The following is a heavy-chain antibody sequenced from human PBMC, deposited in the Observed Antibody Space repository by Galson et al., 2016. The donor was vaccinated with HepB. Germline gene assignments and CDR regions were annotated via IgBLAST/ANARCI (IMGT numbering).Heavy chain of an antibody. CDR3: AKDLGFLEWLFFDSYYYYGMDI. Sequence: SLRLSCAASGFTFSSYAMSWVRQAPGKGLEWVSAISGSGGSTYYADSVKGRFTISRDNSKNTLYLQMNSLRAEDTAVYYCAKDLGFLEWLFFDSYYYYGMDIWGPGTLVTVSS. CDR1: GFTFSSYA. CDR2: ISGSGGST. V-gene: IGHV3-23*01. J-gene: IGHJ6*02. D-gene: IGHD3-3*01.